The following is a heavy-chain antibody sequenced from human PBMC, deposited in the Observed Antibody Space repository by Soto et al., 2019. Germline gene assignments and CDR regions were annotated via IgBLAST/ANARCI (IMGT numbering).Heavy chain of an antibody. CDR2: IYWDEDK. D-gene: IGHD3-3*02. CDR1: GFSVSSNGAR. V-gene: IGHV2-5*02. Sequence: QITLKESGPPLVKPTQTLTLTCSLSGFSVSSNGARVGWIRQPPGKALEWLALIYWDEDKHYNPSLKTRLTITKDTSKNQVVLTVTDMDPVDTATYYCVHGTLGSFGHVYFDYWGPGTLVTVSS. CDR3: VHGTLGSFGHVYFDY. J-gene: IGHJ4*02.